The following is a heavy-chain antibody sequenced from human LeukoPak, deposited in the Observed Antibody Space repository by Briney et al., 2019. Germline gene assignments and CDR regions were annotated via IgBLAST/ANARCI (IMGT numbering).Heavy chain of an antibody. V-gene: IGHV3-21*01. CDR3: ARDLAWGGY. J-gene: IGHJ4*02. CDR2: ITSSSSSM. Sequence: GGSQRLSCVASGFTFSIYTMSGVRQAPGKGLEWVSSITSSSSSMYSADSVKGRLTISRDNAKNSLYLQMNSLRAEDTAVYYCARDLAWGGYWGQGTLVTVSS. D-gene: IGHD7-27*01. CDR1: GFTFSIYT.